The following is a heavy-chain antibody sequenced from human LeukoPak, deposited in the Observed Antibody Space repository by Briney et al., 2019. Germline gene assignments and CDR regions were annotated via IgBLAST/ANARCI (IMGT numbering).Heavy chain of an antibody. V-gene: IGHV3-48*04. CDR2: ISSSSSTI. J-gene: IGHJ4*02. Sequence: PGGSLRLSCAASGFTFSSYAMSWVRQAPGKGLEWVSYISSSSSTIYYADSVKGRFTISRDNAKNSLYLQMNSLRAEDTAVYYCARDQSSYYGSGSYYPYYFDYWGQGTLVTVSS. D-gene: IGHD3-10*01. CDR3: ARDQSSYYGSGSYYPYYFDY. CDR1: GFTFSSYA.